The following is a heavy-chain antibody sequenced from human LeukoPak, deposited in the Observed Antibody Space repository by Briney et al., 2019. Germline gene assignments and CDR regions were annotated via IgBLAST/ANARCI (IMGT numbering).Heavy chain of an antibody. Sequence: TGGSLRLSRSALGFTYINYPLSWLRQTPDKGLEWVSAISGSGGSTYYAASVKGRFTISRDNSKYTLYLQMNSPRAEDTAVYYSVKEIGSQVYNFHSGQGALVTVSS. J-gene: IGHJ4*02. D-gene: IGHD3-10*01. CDR1: GFTYINYP. CDR3: VKEIGSQVYNFH. V-gene: IGHV3-23*01. CDR2: ISGSGGST.